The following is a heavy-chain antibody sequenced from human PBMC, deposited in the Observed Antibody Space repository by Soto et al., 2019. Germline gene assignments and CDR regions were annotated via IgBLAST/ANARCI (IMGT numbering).Heavy chain of an antibody. CDR2: TRNKANSYTT. J-gene: IGHJ3*02. CDR3: AREWFGELSIDAFDI. CDR1: GFTFSDHY. V-gene: IGHV3-72*01. D-gene: IGHD3-10*01. Sequence: GGSLRLSCAASGFTFSDHYMDWVRQAPGKGLEWVGRTRNKANSYTTEYAASVKGRFTISRDDSKNSLYLQMNSLKTEDTAVYYCAREWFGELSIDAFDIWGQGTMVTVSS.